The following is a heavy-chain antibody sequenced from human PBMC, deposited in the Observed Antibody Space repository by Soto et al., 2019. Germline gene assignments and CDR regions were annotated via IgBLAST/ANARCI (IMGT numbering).Heavy chain of an antibody. Sequence: ESGGGVVQPGRSLRLSCAASGFTFSSYAMHWVRQAPGKGLVWVAVISYDGSNKYYADSVKGRFTISRDNSKNTLYLQMNSLRAEDTAVYYCARDTLTGYSSGWYRLGYFQHWGQGTLVTVSS. V-gene: IGHV3-30-3*01. CDR3: ARDTLTGYSSGWYRLGYFQH. CDR2: ISYDGSNK. J-gene: IGHJ1*01. D-gene: IGHD6-19*01. CDR1: GFTFSSYA.